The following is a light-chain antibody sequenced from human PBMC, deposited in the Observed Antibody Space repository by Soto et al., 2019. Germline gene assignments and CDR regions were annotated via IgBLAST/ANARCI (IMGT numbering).Light chain of an antibody. CDR2: GAS. CDR3: QQYGGSPIT. J-gene: IGKJ5*01. V-gene: IGKV3-20*01. CDR1: QSVTTR. Sequence: IVLTQSPGTLSLSPGERVTLPCRASQSVTTRLAWYQHKPGQAPTPLMSGASNRASGVPVRFSGSGSGTDFTLTITRLEPEDFALYYCQQYGGSPITFGLGTRLEIK.